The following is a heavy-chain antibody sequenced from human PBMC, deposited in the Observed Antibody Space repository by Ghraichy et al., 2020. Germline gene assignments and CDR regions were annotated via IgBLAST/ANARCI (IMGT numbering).Heavy chain of an antibody. J-gene: IGHJ4*02. CDR2: VSAGGGST. CDR3: ARVVGEYCSGGTCYPRGHFDC. V-gene: IGHV3-23*01. Sequence: GGSLRLSCAASGFTFNSYAMSWVRQAPGKGLEWVAVVSAGGGSTHSAASVKGRFIISRDNSKNTLYLRMNSLRAEDTGLYYSARVVGEYCSGGTCYPRGHFDCGSQGTLVIVPP. CDR1: GFTFNSYA. D-gene: IGHD2-15*01.